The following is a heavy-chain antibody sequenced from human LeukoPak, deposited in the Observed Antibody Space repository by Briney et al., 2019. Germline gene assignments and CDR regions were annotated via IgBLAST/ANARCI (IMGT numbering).Heavy chain of an antibody. CDR3: AKDGVTIAAAGTGYYYYYMDV. CDR2: ISGSGGST. V-gene: IGHV3-23*01. Sequence: GGSLRLSCAASGFTFSSYAMSWVRQAPGKGLEWVSAISGSGGSTYYADSVKGRFTISRDNSKNTLYLQMNSLRAEDTAVYYCAKDGVTIAAAGTGYYYYYMDVWGKGTTVTVSS. J-gene: IGHJ6*03. D-gene: IGHD6-13*01. CDR1: GFTFSSYA.